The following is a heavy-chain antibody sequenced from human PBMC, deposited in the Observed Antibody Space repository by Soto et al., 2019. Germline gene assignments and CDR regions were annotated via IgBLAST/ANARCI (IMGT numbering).Heavy chain of an antibody. CDR2: IRSKANGYAT. Sequence: GGSLRLACAGSGFTFSGSAIHWVRQASGEGLEWVGRIRSKANGYATFYAASVKGRFTVSRDDSKNTAFLQMNSLKIEDTAVYYCTRHVPPSTSGWYGHWGQGTLVTVSS. J-gene: IGHJ4*02. CDR1: GFTFSGSA. D-gene: IGHD6-19*01. V-gene: IGHV3-73*01. CDR3: TRHVPPSTSGWYGH.